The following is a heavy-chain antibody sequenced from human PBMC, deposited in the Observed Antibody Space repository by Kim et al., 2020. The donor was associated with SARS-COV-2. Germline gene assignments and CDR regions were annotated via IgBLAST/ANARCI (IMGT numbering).Heavy chain of an antibody. CDR3: ARDRSGSSWSYYYYGMDV. V-gene: IGHV4-31*03. D-gene: IGHD6-13*01. Sequence: SETLSLTCTVSGGSISSGGYYWSWIRQHPGKGLEWIGYIYYSGSTYYNPSLKSRVTISVDTSKNQFSLKLSSVTAADTAVYYCARDRSGSSWSYYYYGMDVWGQGTTVTVSS. CDR1: GGSISSGGYY. CDR2: IYYSGST. J-gene: IGHJ6*02.